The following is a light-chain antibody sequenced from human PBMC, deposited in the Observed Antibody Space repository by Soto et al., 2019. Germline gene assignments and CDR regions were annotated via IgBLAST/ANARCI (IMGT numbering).Light chain of an antibody. CDR3: QQYNSIFST. V-gene: IGKV1-5*01. Sequence: DIQMTQSPSTLSASVGDRVTITCRASQSISSWLAWYQQKPGKAPKLLIYDASSLESGVPSRFSGSRSGTEFTLTISSLQPDDFATYYCQQYNSIFSTFGQGTKVDIK. CDR1: QSISSW. CDR2: DAS. J-gene: IGKJ1*01.